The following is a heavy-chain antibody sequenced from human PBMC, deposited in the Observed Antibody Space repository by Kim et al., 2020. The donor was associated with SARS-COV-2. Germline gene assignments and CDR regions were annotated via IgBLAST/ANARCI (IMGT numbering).Heavy chain of an antibody. J-gene: IGHJ5*02. CDR1: GGSFSGYY. CDR3: ATGGFWELLNNWFDP. Sequence: SETLSLTCAVYGGSFSGYYWSWIRQPPGKGLEWIGEINHSGSTNYNPSLKSRVTISVDTSKNQFSLKLSSVTAADTAVYYCATGGFWELLNNWFDPWGQGTLVTVSS. V-gene: IGHV4-34*01. CDR2: INHSGST. D-gene: IGHD3-10*01.